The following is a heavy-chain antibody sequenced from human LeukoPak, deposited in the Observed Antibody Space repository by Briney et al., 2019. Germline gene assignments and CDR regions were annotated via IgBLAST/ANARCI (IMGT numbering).Heavy chain of an antibody. CDR1: GFTFSSYS. CDR3: ARNDYGDYDRLNAFDI. CDR2: ISSSSSYI. Sequence: PGGSLRLSCAASGFTFSSYSMNRVRQAPGKGLGWVSSISSSSSYIYYADSVKGRFTISRDNAKNSLYLQMNSLRAEDTAVYYCARNDYGDYDRLNAFDIWGQGTMVTVSA. V-gene: IGHV3-21*01. J-gene: IGHJ3*02. D-gene: IGHD4-17*01.